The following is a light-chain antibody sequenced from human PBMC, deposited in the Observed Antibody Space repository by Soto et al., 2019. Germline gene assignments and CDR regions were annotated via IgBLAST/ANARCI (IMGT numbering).Light chain of an antibody. J-gene: IGKJ1*01. CDR1: QSVNSNY. CDR3: QQYGRSPRT. CDR2: GAS. V-gene: IGKV3-20*01. Sequence: EIVLTQSPGTLSLSPGERATLSCRASQSVNSNYLAWYQQKPGQAPRLLIYGASSRATGIPDRISGSGSGTDVTLTISRLEPEDFAVYYCQQYGRSPRTFGQGTKVEIK.